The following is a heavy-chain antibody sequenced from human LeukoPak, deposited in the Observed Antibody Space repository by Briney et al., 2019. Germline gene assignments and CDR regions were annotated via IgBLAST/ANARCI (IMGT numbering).Heavy chain of an antibody. CDR3: AKGPPVLEVTTLGYYYMDV. D-gene: IGHD4-11*01. Sequence: PSETLSLTCTVSGGSISSYYWIWIRQPPGKGLEWIGCIFYTGSIHYSPSLKGRVTISVDTSRNQFSLNVRSVTAADTAVYYCAKGPPVLEVTTLGYYYMDVWDKGTAVTVSS. V-gene: IGHV4-59*01. CDR1: GGSISSYY. CDR2: IFYTGSI. J-gene: IGHJ6*03.